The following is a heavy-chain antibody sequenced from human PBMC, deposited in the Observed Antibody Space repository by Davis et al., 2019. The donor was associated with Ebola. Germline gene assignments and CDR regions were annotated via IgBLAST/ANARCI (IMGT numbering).Heavy chain of an antibody. Sequence: AASVKVSCKASGGTFSSYAISWVRQAPGQGLEWMGGIIPIFGTANYAQKFQGRVTITADESTSTAYMELSSLRSDDTAVYYCARAPTWSEINYYCLDYWGQGTLVTVSS. V-gene: IGHV1-69*13. J-gene: IGHJ4*02. D-gene: IGHD3-10*01. CDR1: GGTFSSYA. CDR2: IIPIFGTA. CDR3: ARAPTWSEINYYCLDY.